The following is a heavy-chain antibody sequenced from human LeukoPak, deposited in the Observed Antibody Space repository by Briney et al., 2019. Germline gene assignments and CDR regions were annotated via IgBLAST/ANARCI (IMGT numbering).Heavy chain of an antibody. D-gene: IGHD2-2*01. V-gene: IGHV1-69*13. CDR3: ARSQGHPWAVPAANLDFDY. CDR2: IIPIFGTA. CDR1: GGTFSSYA. J-gene: IGHJ4*02. Sequence: ASVNVSCKASGGTFSSYAISWVRQAPGQGLEWMGGIIPIFGTANYAQKFQGRVTITADESTSTAYMELSSLRSEDTAVYYCARSQGHPWAVPAANLDFDYWGQGTLVTVSS.